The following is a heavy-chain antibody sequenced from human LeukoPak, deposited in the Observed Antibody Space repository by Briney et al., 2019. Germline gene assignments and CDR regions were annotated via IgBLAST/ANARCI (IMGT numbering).Heavy chain of an antibody. V-gene: IGHV1-18*01. J-gene: IGHJ4*02. CDR3: ARERGITMVRGVITEFDH. CDR1: GYTFTSYG. Sequence: ASVKVSCKASGYTFTSYGISWVRQAPGQGLEWMGWISAYNGNTNYAQKLQGRVTMTTDTSTSTAYMELRSLRSDDTAVYYCARERGITMVRGVITEFDHWGQGTLVTVSS. D-gene: IGHD3-10*01. CDR2: ISAYNGNT.